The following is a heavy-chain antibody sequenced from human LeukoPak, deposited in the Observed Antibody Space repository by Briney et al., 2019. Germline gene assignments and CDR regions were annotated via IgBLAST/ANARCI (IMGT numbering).Heavy chain of an antibody. Sequence: KSSETLSLTCAVYGVSFSGYYWSWIRQPPGKGLEWIGEINHSGSTNYNPSLKSRVTISVDMSKNQFSLKLSSVTAADTAVYYCARHRPPRRIHYYYGMDVWGQGTTVTVSS. V-gene: IGHV4-34*01. D-gene: IGHD2-15*01. CDR1: GVSFSGYY. J-gene: IGHJ6*02. CDR2: INHSGST. CDR3: ARHRPPRRIHYYYGMDV.